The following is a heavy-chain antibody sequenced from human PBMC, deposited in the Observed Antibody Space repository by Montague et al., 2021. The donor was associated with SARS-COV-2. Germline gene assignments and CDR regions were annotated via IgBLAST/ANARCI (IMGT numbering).Heavy chain of an antibody. CDR3: ARRGRKLLPVATTIGGFDI. D-gene: IGHD5-12*01. CDR1: GGSISSSNYY. CDR2: IYDGGST. Sequence: SETLSLTCTVSGGSISSSNYYWDWIRQPPGKGLEWIGSIYDGGSTYYNPSLKSRVTISADTSKNHFSLKLSSVTAADTAVYYCARRGRKLLPVATTIGGFDIWGQGTMVTVSS. J-gene: IGHJ3*02. V-gene: IGHV4-39*02.